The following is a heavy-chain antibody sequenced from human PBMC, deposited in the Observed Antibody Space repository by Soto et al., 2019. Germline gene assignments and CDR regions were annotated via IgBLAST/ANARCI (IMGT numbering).Heavy chain of an antibody. J-gene: IGHJ6*02. D-gene: IGHD3-10*01. CDR1: GGTFSSYA. CDR2: IIPIFGTA. V-gene: IGHV1-69*13. Sequence: SVKVSCKASGGTFSSYAISWVRQAPGQGLEWMGGIIPIFGTANYAQKFQGRVTITADESTSTAYMELSSLRSEDTAVYYCARGPILTDIWFGESGGYGMDVWGQGTTVTVSS. CDR3: ARGPILTDIWFGESGGYGMDV.